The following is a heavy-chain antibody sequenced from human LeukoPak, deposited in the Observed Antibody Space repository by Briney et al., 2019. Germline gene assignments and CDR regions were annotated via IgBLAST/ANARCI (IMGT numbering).Heavy chain of an antibody. CDR2: ISYDGSNK. Sequence: GGSLRLSCAASGFTFSSYAMHWVRQAPGKGLEWVAVISYDGSNKYYADSVKGRFAISRDNSKNTLYLQMNSLRAEDTAAYYCARDRLYCSSTSCHTGIGFFDYWGQGTLVTVSS. V-gene: IGHV3-30*01. D-gene: IGHD2-2*02. CDR3: ARDRLYCSSTSCHTGIGFFDY. J-gene: IGHJ4*02. CDR1: GFTFSSYA.